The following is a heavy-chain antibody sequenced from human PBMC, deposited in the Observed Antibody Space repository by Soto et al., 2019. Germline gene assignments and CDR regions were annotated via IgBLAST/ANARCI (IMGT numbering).Heavy chain of an antibody. CDR1: GYTFTGYY. J-gene: IGHJ5*02. D-gene: IGHD6-13*01. Sequence: GASVKVSCKASGYTFTGYYMHWVRQAPGQGLEWMGWTNPNSGGTNYAQKFQGWVTMTRDTSISTAYMELSRLRSDDTAVYYCARDIREQQLVGWFDPWGQGTLVTVSS. CDR3: ARDIREQQLVGWFDP. V-gene: IGHV1-2*04. CDR2: TNPNSGGT.